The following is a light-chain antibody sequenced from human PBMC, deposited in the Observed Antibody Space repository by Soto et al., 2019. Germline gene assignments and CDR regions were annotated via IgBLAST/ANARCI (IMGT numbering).Light chain of an antibody. Sequence: EIVMTQSPATLSVSPGERATLSCRASQSVNSKLAWYQQKPGRAPRLLIYGASTRATGIPARFSGSGSGTEFTLAISRLQSEDFAVYYCQQYHEWPLTFGGGTKVDIK. CDR2: GAS. V-gene: IGKV3-15*01. J-gene: IGKJ4*01. CDR3: QQYHEWPLT. CDR1: QSVNSK.